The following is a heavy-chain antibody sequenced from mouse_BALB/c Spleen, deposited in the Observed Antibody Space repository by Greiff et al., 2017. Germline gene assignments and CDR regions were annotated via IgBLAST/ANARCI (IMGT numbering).Heavy chain of an antibody. CDR1: GFTFSSYA. V-gene: IGHV5-6-5*01. J-gene: IGHJ4*01. Sequence: EVMLVESGGGLVKPGGSLKLSCAASGFTFSSYAMSWVRQTPEKRLEWVASISSGGSTYYPDSVKGRFTISRDNARNILYLQMSSLRSEDTAMYYCAREYGNFSYAMDYWGQGTSVTVSS. CDR3: AREYGNFSYAMDY. D-gene: IGHD2-10*02. CDR2: ISSGGST.